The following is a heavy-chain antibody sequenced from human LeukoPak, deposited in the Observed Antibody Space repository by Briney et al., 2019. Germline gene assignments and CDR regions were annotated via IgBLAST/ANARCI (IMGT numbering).Heavy chain of an antibody. D-gene: IGHD1-26*01. Sequence: GASVKVSCKASGNTFTSYVIHWVRQAPGQRLEWMGWINGGSGDTKYSQKFQGSVTITGDTSASTAYMELSSLRSEDTAVYYCASGGSGNYLYYFDYWGQGTLVTVSS. J-gene: IGHJ4*02. CDR3: ASGGSGNYLYYFDY. CDR1: GNTFTSYV. V-gene: IGHV1-3*01. CDR2: INGGSGDT.